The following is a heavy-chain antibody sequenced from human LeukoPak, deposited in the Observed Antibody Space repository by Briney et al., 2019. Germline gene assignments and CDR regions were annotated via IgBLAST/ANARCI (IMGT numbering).Heavy chain of an antibody. D-gene: IGHD4-17*01. CDR3: ARGHGDYGFDY. CDR2: ISSSSSTI. Sequence: GGSLRLSCAASGFTFSSYSMNWGRQAPGKGLEWVSYISSSSSTIYYADSVKGRFTISRDNAKNSLYLQMNSLRAEDTAVYYCARGHGDYGFDYWGQGTLVTVSS. V-gene: IGHV3-48*01. CDR1: GFTFSSYS. J-gene: IGHJ4*02.